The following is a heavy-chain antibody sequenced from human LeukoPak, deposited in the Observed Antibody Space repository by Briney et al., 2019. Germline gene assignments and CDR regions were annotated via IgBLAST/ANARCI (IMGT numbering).Heavy chain of an antibody. J-gene: IGHJ5*02. CDR2: ISGSGGST. V-gene: IGHV3-23*01. CDR1: GFTFSSYA. D-gene: IGHD2-2*01. Sequence: GGSLRLSCAASGFTFSSYAMSWVRQAPGKGLEWVSAISGSGGSTYYADAVKGRSTISRDNSKNTLDLQMNSRRAEDTAVYYCAKFGYCSSTSGLRTNWFDPWGQGTLVTVSS. CDR3: AKFGYCSSTSGLRTNWFDP.